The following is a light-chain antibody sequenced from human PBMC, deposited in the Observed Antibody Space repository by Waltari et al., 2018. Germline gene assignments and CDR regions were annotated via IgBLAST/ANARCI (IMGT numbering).Light chain of an antibody. V-gene: IGKV2-28*01. CDR2: LGS. CDR3: QQSYSSPWT. CDR1: QSLLYSNGNNY. J-gene: IGKJ1*01. Sequence: DIVMTQSPLSLPVTPGEPASISCRSSQSLLYSNGNNYLDWYLQKPGQSPQLLIYLGSNRASGVPDRFSGSGSGTEFTLTISSLQTEDFAIYYCQQSYSSPWTFGPGTKVEIK.